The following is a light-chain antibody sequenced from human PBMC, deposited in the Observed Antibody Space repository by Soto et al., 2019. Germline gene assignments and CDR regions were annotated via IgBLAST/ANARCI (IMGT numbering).Light chain of an antibody. V-gene: IGLV2-14*01. CDR1: SSDVGGYNY. J-gene: IGLJ1*01. CDR2: EVS. CDR3: GSYTSSRIHV. Sequence: QSALTQPASVSVSPGQSITISCTGTSSDVGGYNYVSWYQQHPGKAPKLMIYEVSNRPSGVSDRFSGSKSGNTASLTISGLQAEDEADYYCGSYTSSRIHVFGAGTKVTVL.